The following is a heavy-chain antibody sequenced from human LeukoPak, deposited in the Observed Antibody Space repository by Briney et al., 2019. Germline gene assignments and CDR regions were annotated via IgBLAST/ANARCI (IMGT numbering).Heavy chain of an antibody. CDR2: IYYSGST. V-gene: IGHV4-59*12. J-gene: IGHJ4*02. CDR1: AGSISSYY. D-gene: IGHD3-16*01. Sequence: SETLSLTCTVAAGSISSYYWSSIRQPPGKGLEWIGYIYYSGSTNYNPSLKSRVTISVDTSKNQFSLKLSSVTAADTAVYYCARIARWGPYWGQGILVTVSS. CDR3: ARIARWGPY.